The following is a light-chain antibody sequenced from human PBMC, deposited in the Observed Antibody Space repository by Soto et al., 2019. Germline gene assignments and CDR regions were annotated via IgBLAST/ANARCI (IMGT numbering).Light chain of an antibody. V-gene: IGLV2-8*01. CDR2: EVT. CDR1: SSDVGAYNY. CDR3: SSFASSNTGV. Sequence: QSVLTQPPSASGSPGQSVTISCNGTSSDVGAYNYVSWYQQHAGKAPKLVIYEVTKRPSGVPDRFSGSKSANTASLTVSGLQAEDEADYYCSSFASSNTGVFGGGTKLTVL. J-gene: IGLJ3*02.